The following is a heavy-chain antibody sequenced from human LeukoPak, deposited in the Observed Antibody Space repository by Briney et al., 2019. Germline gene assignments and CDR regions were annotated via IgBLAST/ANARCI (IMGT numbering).Heavy chain of an antibody. CDR1: EFTFGDYA. CDR3: TRDQTPYY. CDR2: IASETYGGTA. J-gene: IGHJ4*02. Sequence: GGSLRLSCTASEFTFGDYAISWVRQAPGKGLEWVGFIASETYGGTAEYAASVKGRFTISRDDSKSIAYLQMNSLKTEDTAVYYCTRDQTPYYWGQGTLVTVSS. V-gene: IGHV3-49*04.